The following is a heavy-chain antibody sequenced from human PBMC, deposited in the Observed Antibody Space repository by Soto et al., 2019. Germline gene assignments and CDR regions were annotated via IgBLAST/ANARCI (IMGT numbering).Heavy chain of an antibody. V-gene: IGHV3-53*04. CDR2: IYSGGST. D-gene: IGHD3-3*01. CDR3: AREPRLFYDFWSGYYTD. J-gene: IGHJ4*02. Sequence: PGGSLRLSCAASGFTVSSNYMSWVRQAPGKGLEWVSVIYSGGSTYYADSVKGRFTISRHNSKNTLYLQMNSLRAEDTAVYYCAREPRLFYDFWSGYYTDWGQGTLVTVSS. CDR1: GFTVSSNY.